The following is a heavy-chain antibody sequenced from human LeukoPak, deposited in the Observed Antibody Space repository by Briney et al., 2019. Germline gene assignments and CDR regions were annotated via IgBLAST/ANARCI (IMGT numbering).Heavy chain of an antibody. CDR2: IYHSGST. CDR3: ARDFGRFGWLHIDY. J-gene: IGHJ4*02. V-gene: IGHV4-38-2*02. CDR1: GYSISSGYY. D-gene: IGHD5-12*01. Sequence: KPSETLSLTCTVSGYSISSGYYWGWIRQPPGKGLEWIGSIYHSGSTYYNPSLKSRVTISVDTSKNQFSLKLSSVTAADTAVYYCARDFGRFGWLHIDYWGQGTLVTVSS.